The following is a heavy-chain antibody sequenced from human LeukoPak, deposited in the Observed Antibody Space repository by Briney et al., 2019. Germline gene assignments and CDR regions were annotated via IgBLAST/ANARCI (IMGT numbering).Heavy chain of an antibody. CDR1: GGSISSSSYY. V-gene: IGHV4-39*01. Sequence: SETLSLTCTVSGGSISSSSYYWAWLRQPLGKGLEWIGSLHYSGRTVYNPSLNSRGTISADTSKNQFSLKLTSVTAADTAVYYCAMYCSTASCSPFDYWGRGTLVTVSS. J-gene: IGHJ4*02. D-gene: IGHD2-2*01. CDR3: AMYCSTASCSPFDY. CDR2: LHYSGRT.